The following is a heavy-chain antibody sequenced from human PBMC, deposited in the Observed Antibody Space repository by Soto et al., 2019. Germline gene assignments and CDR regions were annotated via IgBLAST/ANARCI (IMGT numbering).Heavy chain of an antibody. CDR3: ARELRPAHYDAFDI. D-gene: IGHD4-17*01. CDR1: GYTFTSYG. J-gene: IGHJ3*02. CDR2: ISAYNGNT. V-gene: IGHV1-18*04. Sequence: GASVKVSCKASGYTFTSYGISWVRQAPGQGLEWMGWISAYNGNTNYAQKLQGRVTMTTDTSTSTAYMELRSLRSDDTAVYYCARELRPAHYDAFDIWGQGTMVTVSS.